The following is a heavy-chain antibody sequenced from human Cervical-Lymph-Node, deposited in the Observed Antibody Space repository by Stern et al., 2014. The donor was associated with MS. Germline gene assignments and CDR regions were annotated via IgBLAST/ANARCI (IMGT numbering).Heavy chain of an antibody. CDR1: GYTFTSYY. J-gene: IGHJ4*02. CDR3: ARGLPYFDFWSGYPNLDY. CDR2: INPSSGST. V-gene: IGHV1-46*01. D-gene: IGHD3-3*01. Sequence: QVQLVQSGAEVKKPGASVQVSCKASGYTFTSYYMHWVRQAPGQGLEWMGIINPSSGSTNYAQKFQGRVIMTRDTSTSTVYLELSSLRSEDTAVFYCARGLPYFDFWSGYPNLDYWGQGTLVTVS.